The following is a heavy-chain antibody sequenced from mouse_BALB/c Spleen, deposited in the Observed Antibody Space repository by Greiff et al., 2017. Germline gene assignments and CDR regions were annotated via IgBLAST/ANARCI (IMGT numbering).Heavy chain of an antibody. CDR1: GYTFTDYW. D-gene: IGHD1-1*01. J-gene: IGHJ3*01. V-gene: IGHV1-69*01. Sequence: VQLQQPGAELVMPGASVKMSCKASGYTFTDYWMHWVKQRPGQGLEWIGAIDTSDSYTSYNQKFKGKATLTVDESSSTAYMQLSSLTSEDSAVYYCASLITTVAWGQGTLVTVSA. CDR3: ASLITTVA. CDR2: IDTSDSYT.